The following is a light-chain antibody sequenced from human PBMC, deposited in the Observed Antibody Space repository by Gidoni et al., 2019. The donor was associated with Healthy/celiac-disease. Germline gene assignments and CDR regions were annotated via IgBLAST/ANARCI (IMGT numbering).Light chain of an antibody. Sequence: NFMLTQPHSVSESPGKTVTISCTRSSGSIASNYVQWYQQRPGSAPTTVIYEDKQRPSGVPDRFSGSIDSSSNSASLTISGLKTEDEADYYCQSYDSSNRVFGTGTKVTVL. CDR2: EDK. V-gene: IGLV6-57*04. CDR1: SGSIASNY. J-gene: IGLJ1*01. CDR3: QSYDSSNRV.